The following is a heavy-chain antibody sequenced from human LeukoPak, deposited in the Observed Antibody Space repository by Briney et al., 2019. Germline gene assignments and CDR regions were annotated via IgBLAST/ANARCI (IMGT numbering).Heavy chain of an antibody. D-gene: IGHD6-19*01. Sequence: PGGSLRLSCAASGFTFSSYGMHWVRQAPGKGLEWVAVISYDGSHKYYADSVKGRFTISRDNSKSTLYLQMNSLRAEDTAVYYCARTYSSAWYSIDYWGQGTLVTVSS. CDR3: ARTYSSAWYSIDY. CDR1: GFTFSSYG. V-gene: IGHV3-30*03. J-gene: IGHJ4*02. CDR2: ISYDGSHK.